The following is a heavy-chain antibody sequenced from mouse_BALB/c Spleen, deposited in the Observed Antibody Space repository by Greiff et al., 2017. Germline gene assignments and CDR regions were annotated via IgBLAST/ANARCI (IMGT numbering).Heavy chain of an antibody. CDR2: ISSGSSTI. Sequence: EVQGVESGGGLVQPGGFRKLSCAASGFTFSSLGMHWVRQAPEKGLEWVAYISSGSSTIYYADTVKGRFTISRDNPKNTLFLQMTSLRSEDTAMYYCARYYGNSYFDVWGAGTTVTVSS. D-gene: IGHD2-1*01. J-gene: IGHJ1*01. CDR3: ARYYGNSYFDV. CDR1: GFTFSSLG. V-gene: IGHV5-17*02.